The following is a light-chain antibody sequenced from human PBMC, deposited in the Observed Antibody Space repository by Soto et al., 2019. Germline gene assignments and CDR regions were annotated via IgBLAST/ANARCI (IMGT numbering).Light chain of an antibody. CDR2: GAS. Sequence: EIVFTQSPCTLSLSPFERSTLSCRASPSVSGSNLAWYQQKPGQAPRLLIYGASSRATGIPDRFSGSGSGTDFTLTITRLEPEDFAVYFCQQYSGLPMTFGQGTRLEIK. CDR3: QQYSGLPMT. J-gene: IGKJ5*01. V-gene: IGKV3-20*01. CDR1: PSVSGSN.